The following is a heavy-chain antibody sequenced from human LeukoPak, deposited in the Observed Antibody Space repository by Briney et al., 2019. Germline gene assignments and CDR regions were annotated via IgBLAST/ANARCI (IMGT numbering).Heavy chain of an antibody. CDR3: ARLYISSSGGDY. CDR2: IYPGNSET. J-gene: IGHJ4*02. V-gene: IGHV5-51*01. Sequence: GESLKISCKGSGYTFTNYWIGWVRQMSGKGLEWMGIIYPGNSETRYSPSFQGQVTISADKSINTAYLQWSSLKASDTAIYYCARLYISSSGGDYWGQGTLVTVSS. D-gene: IGHD3-3*02. CDR1: GYTFTNYW.